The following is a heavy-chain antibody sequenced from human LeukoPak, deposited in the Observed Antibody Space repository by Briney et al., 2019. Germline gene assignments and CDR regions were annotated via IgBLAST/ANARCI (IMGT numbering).Heavy chain of an antibody. J-gene: IGHJ3*02. D-gene: IGHD1-26*01. CDR3: ARGGRWELPRPYAFDI. CDR1: GYTFTNYG. CDR2: ISAYNGHT. Sequence: ASVKVSCKASGYTFTNYGISWVRQAPGQGLEWMGWISAYNGHTNYAQKLQGRVTMTTDTSTSTAYMELRSLRSDDTAVYYCARGGRWELPRPYAFDIWGQGTMVTVSS. V-gene: IGHV1-18*01.